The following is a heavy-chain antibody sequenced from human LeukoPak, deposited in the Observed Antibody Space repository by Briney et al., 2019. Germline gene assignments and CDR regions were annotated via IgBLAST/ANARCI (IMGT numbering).Heavy chain of an antibody. CDR3: ASGDCSGGSCYSTFDP. D-gene: IGHD2-15*01. CDR1: GGTFSSYA. CDR2: IIPIFGTA. Sequence: SVKVSCKASGGTFSSYAISWVRQAPGQGLEWMGGIIPIFGTANYAQKFQGRVTITADESTSTAYTELSSLRSEDTAVYYCASGDCSGGSCYSTFDPWGQGTLVTVSS. V-gene: IGHV1-69*13. J-gene: IGHJ5*02.